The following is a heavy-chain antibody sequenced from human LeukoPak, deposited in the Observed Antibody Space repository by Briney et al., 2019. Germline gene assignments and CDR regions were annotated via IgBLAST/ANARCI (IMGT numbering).Heavy chain of an antibody. CDR3: ARPGYYDFWSGYRDAFDI. J-gene: IGHJ3*02. D-gene: IGHD3-3*01. Sequence: TSETLSLTCAVSGYSISSGYCWGWIRQPPGKGREWIGGIYHSGSTYYNPSLKSRVTIFVDTSKNQFSLKLSSVTAADTAVYYCARPGYYDFWSGYRDAFDIWGQGTMVTVSS. V-gene: IGHV4-38-2*01. CDR1: GYSISSGYC. CDR2: IYHSGST.